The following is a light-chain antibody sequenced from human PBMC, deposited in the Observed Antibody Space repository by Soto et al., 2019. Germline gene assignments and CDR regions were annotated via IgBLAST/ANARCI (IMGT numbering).Light chain of an antibody. J-gene: IGKJ1*01. CDR2: DAS. V-gene: IGKV1-5*01. CDR1: QTISSW. Sequence: DTQMTQSPSTLSGSVGDRVTITCRASQTISSWLAWYQQKPGKAPKLLIYDASSLESGVPSRFSGSGSGTEFTLTISSLQPDDFATYYCQQYNSYSPATFGQGTKVDIK. CDR3: QQYNSYSPAT.